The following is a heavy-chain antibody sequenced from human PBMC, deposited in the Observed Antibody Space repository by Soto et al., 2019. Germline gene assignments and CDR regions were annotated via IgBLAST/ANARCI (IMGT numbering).Heavy chain of an antibody. Sequence: PGESLKISCQSSGYSFTRYWIRWVRQTPGKGVERIGLIYPDDYYNKYSPSFQGQVTISADKSINNAYLQWSNLKASATAMYFCAGQYIVTIPLRGVYFDIWGQGALVTVSS. CDR3: AGQYIVTIPLRGVYFDI. D-gene: IGHD2-21*01. CDR1: GYSFTRYW. V-gene: IGHV5-51*01. J-gene: IGHJ4*02. CDR2: IYPDDYYN.